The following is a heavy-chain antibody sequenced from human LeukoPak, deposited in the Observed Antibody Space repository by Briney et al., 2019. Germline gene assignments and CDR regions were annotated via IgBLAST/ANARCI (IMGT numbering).Heavy chain of an antibody. CDR2: IRSKANSYAT. J-gene: IGHJ4*02. CDR1: GFTFSGSA. Sequence: GGSLKLSCAASGFTFSGSAMHWVRQASGKGLEWVGRIRSKANSYATAYAASVKGRFTISRDDSKNTAYLQMNSLKTEDTAVYYCTRTHDYGDYWGQGTLVTVSS. CDR3: TRTHDYGDY. V-gene: IGHV3-73*01.